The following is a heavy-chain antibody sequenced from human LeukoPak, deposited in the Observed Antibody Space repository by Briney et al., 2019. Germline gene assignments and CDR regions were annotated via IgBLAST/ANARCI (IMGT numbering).Heavy chain of an antibody. D-gene: IGHD2-8*01. CDR2: ISGSDGGT. CDR3: AKVARMSFDP. CDR1: GFTFSSYA. J-gene: IGHJ5*02. Sequence: GGSLRLSCAASGFTFSSYAMSWVRQAPGKGLEWVSAISGSDGGTYYADSVRGRFTISRDNSKNTLYLQMNSLRVEDTAVYYCAKVARMSFDPWGQGTLVTVSS. V-gene: IGHV3-23*01.